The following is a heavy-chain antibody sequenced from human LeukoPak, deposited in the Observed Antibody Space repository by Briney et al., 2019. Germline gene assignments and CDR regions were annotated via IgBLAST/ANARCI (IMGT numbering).Heavy chain of an antibody. V-gene: IGHV1-2*02. D-gene: IGHD2-2*01. Sequence: SVNLSFNASGYPFTGYYLHWMRHGPAQGLELKGWINLNSGFTNYSQKFQGRVTMTRDTSISTAYMELSRLRSDETAVYYCARLADCSSSSCRSFDYWGQGTLVTVSA. J-gene: IGHJ4*02. CDR2: INLNSGFT. CDR1: GYPFTGYY. CDR3: ARLADCSSSSCRSFDY.